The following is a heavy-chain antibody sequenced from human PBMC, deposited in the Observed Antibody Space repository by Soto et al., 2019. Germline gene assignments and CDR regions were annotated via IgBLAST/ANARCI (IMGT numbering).Heavy chain of an antibody. J-gene: IGHJ2*01. CDR1: GFDVSDNY. CDR2: IFADGTT. D-gene: IGHD3-16*01. Sequence: EVQLVESGGGLIQPGGSLRLSCAASGFDVSDNYMNWVRQAPGKGLEWVSVIFADGTTYYADSVKGRFTISRDNSNNTLYFKRSSLRDDDTAVYYCARDWGGNTVSYWYFDHWGRGTLVAVSS. V-gene: IGHV3-53*01. CDR3: ARDWGGNTVSYWYFDH.